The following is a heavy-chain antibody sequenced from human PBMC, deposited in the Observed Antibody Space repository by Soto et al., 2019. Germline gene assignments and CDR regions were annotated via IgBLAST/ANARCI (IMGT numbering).Heavy chain of an antibody. Sequence: SETLSLTCAVYGGSFSGYYWSWIRQPPGKGLEWIGEINHSGSTNYNPSLKSRVTISVDTSKNQFSLKLSSVTAADTAVYYCARGIKSSGWYHDYWGQGTLVTVSS. J-gene: IGHJ4*02. CDR2: INHSGST. D-gene: IGHD6-19*01. CDR1: GGSFSGYY. V-gene: IGHV4-34*01. CDR3: ARGIKSSGWYHDY.